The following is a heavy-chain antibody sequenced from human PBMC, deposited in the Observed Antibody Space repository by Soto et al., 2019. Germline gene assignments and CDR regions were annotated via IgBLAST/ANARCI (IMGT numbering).Heavy chain of an antibody. D-gene: IGHD2-15*01. CDR3: ARGGARWPGYFDS. V-gene: IGHV4-30-4*08. CDR2: IYYSGSS. CDR1: GGSISGDYY. J-gene: IGHJ4*02. Sequence: QVRLHESGPGLVKPSQTLSLTCSVSGGSISGDYYWSWIRQSPEKGLEWIGYIYYSGSSYSNPALQCRLRMSIDTSRILFARKLRFVTAAATAVYYGARGGARWPGYFDSWGQGALVAVSS.